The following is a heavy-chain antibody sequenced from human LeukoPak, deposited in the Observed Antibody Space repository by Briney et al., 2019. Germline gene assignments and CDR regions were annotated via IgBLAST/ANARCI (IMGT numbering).Heavy chain of an antibody. CDR2: ISYDGSNK. D-gene: IGHD3-3*01. Sequence: PGGSLRLSCAASGFTFSSYGMHWVRQAPGKGLEWVAVISYDGSNKYYADSVKGRFTISRDNSKNTLYLQMNSLRAEDTAVYYCARDPETGDFSVPWGQGTLVTVSS. CDR1: GFTFSSYG. V-gene: IGHV3-30*03. J-gene: IGHJ5*02. CDR3: ARDPETGDFSVP.